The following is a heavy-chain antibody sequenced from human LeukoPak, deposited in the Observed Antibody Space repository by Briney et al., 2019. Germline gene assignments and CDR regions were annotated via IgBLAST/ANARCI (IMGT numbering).Heavy chain of an antibody. Sequence: PSETLSLTCTVSGDSVSSRSYYWGWIRQPPGKGLEWIGSIYYSGSTYQDPSLKSRVTISVDTSKNQFSLKLTSVNAADTAVYYCARGYPTYYFDSSDHNGAFDIWGQGTVVTVSS. V-gene: IGHV4-39*07. CDR2: IYYSGST. J-gene: IGHJ3*02. CDR1: GDSVSSRSYY. CDR3: ARGYPTYYFDSSDHNGAFDI. D-gene: IGHD3-22*01.